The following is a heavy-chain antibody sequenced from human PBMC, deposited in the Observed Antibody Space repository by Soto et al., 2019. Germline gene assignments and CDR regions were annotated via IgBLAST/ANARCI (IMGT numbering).Heavy chain of an antibody. V-gene: IGHV4-30-4*01. J-gene: IGHJ4*02. Sequence: QVQLQESGPGLVKPSQTLSLTCTVSGGSIRSGDYYWSWIRQPPGKGLEWIGYIYYSGSTYYNPSLKSRVTISVDTSTNQFSLKLSSVTAADTAVYYCARLHSEQLLGFDYWCQGTLVTVSS. D-gene: IGHD2-2*01. CDR2: IYYSGST. CDR3: ARLHSEQLLGFDY. CDR1: GGSIRSGDYY.